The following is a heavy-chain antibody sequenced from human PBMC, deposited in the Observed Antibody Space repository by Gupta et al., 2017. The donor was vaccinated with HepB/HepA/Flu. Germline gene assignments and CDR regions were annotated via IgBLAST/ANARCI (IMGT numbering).Heavy chain of an antibody. Sequence: EGQVVESGGGLVQPGGSLRLSCAASGFTFSNYWMHWVRQAPGKGLVWVSRINTVGTTTNYADSVKGRFTISRDNAKNMLYLQMNSLTAEDTAVYYCAKSMAGSNDYWGQGTLVIVSS. J-gene: IGHJ4*02. CDR1: GFTFSNYW. V-gene: IGHV3-74*01. D-gene: IGHD5-24*01. CDR2: INTVGTTT. CDR3: AKSMAGSNDY.